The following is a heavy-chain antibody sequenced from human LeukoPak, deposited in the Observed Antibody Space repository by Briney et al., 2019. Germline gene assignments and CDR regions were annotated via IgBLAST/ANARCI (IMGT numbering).Heavy chain of an antibody. V-gene: IGHV3-30*04. CDR2: ISYDGSNK. D-gene: IGHD5-18*01. J-gene: IGHJ4*02. CDR1: GFTFSSYA. CDR3: ARAPKKSYGSFDY. Sequence: GRSLRLSCAASGFTFSSYAMHWVRQAPGKGLEWVAVISYDGSNKYYADSVKGRFTISRDNSKNTLYLQKNSLRAEDTAVYYCARAPKKSYGSFDYWGQGTLVTVSS.